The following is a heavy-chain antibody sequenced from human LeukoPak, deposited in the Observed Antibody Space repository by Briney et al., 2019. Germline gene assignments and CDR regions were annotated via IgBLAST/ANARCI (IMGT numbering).Heavy chain of an antibody. V-gene: IGHV1-18*01. D-gene: IGHD4-11*01. CDR3: ARDDNYGIFVNVDY. Sequence: GASVRVSCKASGYTFNNYGISWVRQAPGQGPEWMGWISTSTGDTKYTQKFQGRVTLTTDTSTSTAYMELSSLRSDDTAVYYCARDDNYGIFVNVDYWGQGTLVTVSS. CDR1: GYTFNNYG. CDR2: ISTSTGDT. J-gene: IGHJ4*02.